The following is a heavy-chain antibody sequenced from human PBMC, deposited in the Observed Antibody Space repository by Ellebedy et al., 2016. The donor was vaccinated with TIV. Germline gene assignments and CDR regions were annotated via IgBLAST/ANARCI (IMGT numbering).Heavy chain of an antibody. V-gene: IGHV3-9*01. J-gene: IGHJ2*01. D-gene: IGHD3-22*01. Sequence: GGSLRLSXAASGFNLADYAMHWVRQAPGKDLEWVSGISWNSGSVNYADSVKGRFTISRDNVNDSLHLQMNSLRPEDTAFYYCVKDKSVSGFSFWFFDLWGRGTLVTVSS. CDR3: VKDKSVSGFSFWFFDL. CDR2: ISWNSGSV. CDR1: GFNLADYA.